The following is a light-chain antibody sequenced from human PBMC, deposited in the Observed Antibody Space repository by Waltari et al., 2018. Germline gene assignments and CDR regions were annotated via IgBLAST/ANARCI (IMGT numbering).Light chain of an antibody. CDR1: SSDVGGYNF. Sequence: QSALTQPRAVSGSPGQSVTISCTGTSSDVGGYNFVSWYQHHPGKAPKLMIYDVSERPSRVPDRFSGSKSGNTASLTISGLQAEDEADYHCCSYAGSLAVFGGGTKVTVL. J-gene: IGLJ2*01. CDR3: CSYAGSLAV. CDR2: DVS. V-gene: IGLV2-11*01.